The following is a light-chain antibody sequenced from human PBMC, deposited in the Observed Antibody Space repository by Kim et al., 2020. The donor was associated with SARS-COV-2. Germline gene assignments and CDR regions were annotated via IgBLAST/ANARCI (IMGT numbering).Light chain of an antibody. J-gene: IGLJ1*01. CDR3: CSYAGSYTYV. Sequence: SALTQPRSVSGSPGQSVTISCTGTSSDVGDYNYVSWYQQHPGKAPKLMIYDVSQRPSGVPDRFSGSKSGNTASLTISGLQAEDEADYYCCSYAGSYTYVFGTGTKVTVL. CDR2: DVS. CDR1: SSDVGDYNY. V-gene: IGLV2-11*01.